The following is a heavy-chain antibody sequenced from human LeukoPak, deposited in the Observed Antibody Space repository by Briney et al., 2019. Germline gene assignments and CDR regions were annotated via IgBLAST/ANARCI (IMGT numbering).Heavy chain of an antibody. Sequence: ASVKVSCKASGYTFTGYYMHWVRQAPGQGLEWMGRINPNSGGTNYAQKFQGRVTMTRDTPISTAYMELSSLRSEDTAVYYCARGGTTVTPGDYWGQGTLVTVSS. D-gene: IGHD4-17*01. CDR2: INPNSGGT. CDR3: ARGGTTVTPGDY. V-gene: IGHV1-2*06. CDR1: GYTFTGYY. J-gene: IGHJ4*02.